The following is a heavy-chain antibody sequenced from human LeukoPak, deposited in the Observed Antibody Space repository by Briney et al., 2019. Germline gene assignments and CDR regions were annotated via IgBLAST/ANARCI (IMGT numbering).Heavy chain of an antibody. V-gene: IGHV4-4*02. D-gene: IGHD2-8*01. Sequence: PSGTLSLTCAVSGGSISSSKWWSWVRQPPGKGLEWIGYIYHSGSTYYNPSLKSRVTISVDRSKNQFSLKLSSVTAADTAVYYCARASIVLMVYAPRWFDPWGQGTLVTVSS. CDR2: IYHSGST. J-gene: IGHJ5*02. CDR1: GGSISSSKW. CDR3: ARASIVLMVYAPRWFDP.